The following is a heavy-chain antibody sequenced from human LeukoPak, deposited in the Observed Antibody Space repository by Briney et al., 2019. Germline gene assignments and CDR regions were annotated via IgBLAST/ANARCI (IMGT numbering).Heavy chain of an antibody. J-gene: IGHJ4*02. Sequence: PSETLSLTCTVSGGSISRGGYYWSWIRQHPGKVLEWIGYIYYSGSTYYNPSLPSRVTISVDTSKNQFFLKLNSVTSADTAVYYGTRVVSTHPHGYFDYWGQGTLVTVSS. CDR3: TRVVSTHPHGYFDY. CDR2: IYYSGST. V-gene: IGHV4-31*03. CDR1: GGSISRGGYY. D-gene: IGHD3-10*01.